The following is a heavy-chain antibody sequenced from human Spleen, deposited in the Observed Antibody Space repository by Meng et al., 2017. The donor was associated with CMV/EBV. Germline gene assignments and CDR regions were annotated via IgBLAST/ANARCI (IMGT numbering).Heavy chain of an antibody. CDR2: IYYSGST. J-gene: IGHJ2*01. CDR1: GGSISSYY. Sequence: SETLSLTCTVSGGSISSYYWSWIRQPPGKGLEWTGYIYYSGSTNYNSSLKSRVTISVDTSKNQFSLKLSSVTAADTAVYYCARQVEPSGGYFDLWGRGTLVTVSS. D-gene: IGHD1-14*01. CDR3: ARQVEPSGGYFDL. V-gene: IGHV4-59*01.